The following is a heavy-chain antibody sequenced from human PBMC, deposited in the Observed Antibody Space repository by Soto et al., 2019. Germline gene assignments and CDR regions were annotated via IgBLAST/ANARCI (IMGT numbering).Heavy chain of an antibody. J-gene: IGHJ6*02. D-gene: IGHD2-21*02. CDR1: GGTFSSYA. V-gene: IGHV1-69*01. CDR3: ARGGTRGAYCRGDCYNYYYYRMDV. Sequence: QVQLVQSGAEVKKPGSSVKVSCKASGGTFSSYAISWVRQAPGQGLEWMGGIIPIFGTANYAQKFQGRVTITADESTSPADLELSSLRSEDTAVYYYARGGTRGAYCRGDCYNYYYYRMDVWGQGTTVTVSS. CDR2: IIPIFGTA.